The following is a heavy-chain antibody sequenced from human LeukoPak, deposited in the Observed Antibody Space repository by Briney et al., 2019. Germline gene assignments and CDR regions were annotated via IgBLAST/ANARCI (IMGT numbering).Heavy chain of an antibody. J-gene: IGHJ4*02. CDR3: AGGSSWYRVIDY. V-gene: IGHV3-64*01. CDR2: ISTNGGST. CDR1: GFTFSSYA. D-gene: IGHD6-13*01. Sequence: GGSLRLSCAASGFTFSSYAMYWVRQAPGKGLEYVSAISTNGGSTYYANSVKGRFTISRDNSKNTLYLQMGSLRAEDMGVYYCAGGSSWYRVIDYWGQGTLVTVSS.